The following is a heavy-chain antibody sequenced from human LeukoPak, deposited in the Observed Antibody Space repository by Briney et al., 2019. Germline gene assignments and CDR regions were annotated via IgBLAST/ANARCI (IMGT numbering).Heavy chain of an antibody. J-gene: IGHJ4*02. CDR2: IYWDDDK. CDR3: AHTAGYYDSSGYYSEVNFDY. V-gene: IGHV2-5*02. CDR1: GFSLSTSGVG. Sequence: KSGPTLVKPTQTLTLTCTFSGFSLSTSGVGVGWIRQPPGKALEWLALIYWDDDKRYSPSLKSRLTITKDTSKNQVVLTMTNMDPVDTATYYCAHTAGYYDSSGYYSEVNFDYWGQGTLVTVSS. D-gene: IGHD3-22*01.